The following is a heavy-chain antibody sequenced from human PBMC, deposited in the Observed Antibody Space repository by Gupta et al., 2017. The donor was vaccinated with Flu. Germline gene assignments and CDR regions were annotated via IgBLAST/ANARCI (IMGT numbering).Heavy chain of an antibody. Sequence: ASGYTFTSYDINWVRQATGQGREWMGWMNPNSGNTGYAQKFQGRVTMTRNTSISTAYMELSSLRSEDTAVYYCKLGVSDYWGQGTLVTVSS. CDR1: GYTFTSYD. D-gene: IGHD3-16*01. CDR3: KLGVSDY. V-gene: IGHV1-8*01. J-gene: IGHJ4*02. CDR2: MNPNSGNT.